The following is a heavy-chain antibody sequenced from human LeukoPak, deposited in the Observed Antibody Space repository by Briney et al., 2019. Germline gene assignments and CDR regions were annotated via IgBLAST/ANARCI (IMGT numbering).Heavy chain of an antibody. CDR1: GGTFSSYA. V-gene: IGHV1-69*06. Sequence: ASVKVSCKASGGTFSSYAISWVRQAPGQGLEWMGGIIPIFGTANYAQKFQGRVTITADKSTSTAYMELSSLRSEDTAVYYCARSSILAAAGPYYFDYWGQGTLVTVSS. CDR3: ARSSILAAAGPYYFDY. J-gene: IGHJ4*02. D-gene: IGHD6-13*01. CDR2: IIPIFGTA.